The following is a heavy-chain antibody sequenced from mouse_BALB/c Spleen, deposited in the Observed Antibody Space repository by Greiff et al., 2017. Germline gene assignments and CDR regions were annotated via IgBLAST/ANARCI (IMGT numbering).Heavy chain of an antibody. CDR2: IYPGSGNT. D-gene: IGHD1-1*01. CDR1: GYTFTDYY. J-gene: IGHJ1*01. CDR3: ARKGLRSRYFDV. Sequence: VQLVESGAELARPGASVKLSCKASGYTFTDYYINWVKQRTGQGLEWIGEIYPGSGNTYYNEKFKGKATLTADKSSSTAYMQLSSLTSEDSAVYFCARKGLRSRYFDVWGAGTTVTVSS. V-gene: IGHV1-77*01.